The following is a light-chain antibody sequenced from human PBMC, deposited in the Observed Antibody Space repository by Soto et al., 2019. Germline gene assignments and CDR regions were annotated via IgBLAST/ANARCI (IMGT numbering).Light chain of an antibody. Sequence: DIVMTQSPDSLAVSLGERATINCKSSQTILHDNNKNYLAWYQQKPGQPPKLLIYWASTRESGVPDRFSGSASGTDFVLTISSLQAEDVAIYYCQQYSSLPLTFGGGTKVEIK. V-gene: IGKV4-1*01. J-gene: IGKJ4*01. CDR2: WAS. CDR1: QTILHDNNKNY. CDR3: QQYSSLPLT.